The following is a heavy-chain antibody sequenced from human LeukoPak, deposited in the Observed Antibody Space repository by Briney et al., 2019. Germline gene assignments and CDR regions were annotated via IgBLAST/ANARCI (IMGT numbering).Heavy chain of an antibody. CDR3: ARAPRRGTVTTRRYFDY. V-gene: IGHV4-34*01. D-gene: IGHD4-11*01. CDR1: GGSFSGYY. J-gene: IGHJ4*02. CDR2: INHSGST. Sequence: KPSETLSLTCAVYGGSFSGYYWSWIRQPPGKGLEWIGEINHSGSTNYNPSLKSRVTISVDTSKNQFSLKLSSVTAADTAVYYCARAPRRGTVTTRRYFDYWGQGTLVTVSS.